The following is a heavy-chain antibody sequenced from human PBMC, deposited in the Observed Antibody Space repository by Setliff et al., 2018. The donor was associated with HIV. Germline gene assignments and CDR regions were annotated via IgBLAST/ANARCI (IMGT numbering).Heavy chain of an antibody. Sequence: SETLSLTCTVTGGSISSGGFYWTWIRQHPGKGLEWIGYIYNTGSTYHSPSLESRVTISIDTSKNQFSLRLSSVTAADTAVYYCARHSGVASPNWFDPWGQGTLVTVSS. D-gene: IGHD3-10*01. J-gene: IGHJ5*02. CDR2: IYNTGST. CDR3: ARHSGVASPNWFDP. V-gene: IGHV4-31*03. CDR1: GGSISSGGFY.